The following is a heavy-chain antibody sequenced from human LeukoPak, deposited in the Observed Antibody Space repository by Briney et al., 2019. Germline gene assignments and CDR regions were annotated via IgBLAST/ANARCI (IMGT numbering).Heavy chain of an antibody. V-gene: IGHV1-18*01. CDR3: ARDVSSPDWFDP. CDR2: ISAYNANT. D-gene: IGHD3-10*01. J-gene: IGHJ5*02. CDR1: GYTFTNYD. Sequence: VASVKVSCKASGYTFTNYDITWVRQAPGQGLEWMGWISAYNANTNSAQKLQGRVTMTTDTSTSTAYMELRSLRSDDTAVYYCARDVSSPDWFDPWGQGTLVTVSS.